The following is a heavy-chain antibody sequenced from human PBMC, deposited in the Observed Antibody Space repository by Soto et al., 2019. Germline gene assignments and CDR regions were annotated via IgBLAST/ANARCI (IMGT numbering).Heavy chain of an antibody. V-gene: IGHV4-59*13. CDR1: GGSISSYY. Sequence: QVQLQESGPGLVKPSETLSLTCTVSGGSISSYYWNWIRHPPGKGLEWIGYIYYSGSTNYNPSLKSRATFSVDVPKTHFPLTLSSVTAADTAVYYCARGGVGWNYDYWGQGTLVTVSS. D-gene: IGHD1-7*01. J-gene: IGHJ4*02. CDR3: ARGGVGWNYDY. CDR2: IYYSGST.